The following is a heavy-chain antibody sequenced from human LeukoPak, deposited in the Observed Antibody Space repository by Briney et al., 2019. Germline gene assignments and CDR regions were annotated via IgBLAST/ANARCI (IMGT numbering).Heavy chain of an antibody. D-gene: IGHD7-27*01. J-gene: IGHJ4*02. Sequence: PSETLSLTCTGSGGSISSSSYYWGWIRQPPGKGLEWIGSIYYSGSTYYNPSLKSRVTISVDTSKNQFSLKLSSVTAADTAVYYCARRDNWGYFDYWGQGTLVTVSS. CDR1: GGSISSSSYY. CDR3: ARRDNWGYFDY. CDR2: IYYSGST. V-gene: IGHV4-39*01.